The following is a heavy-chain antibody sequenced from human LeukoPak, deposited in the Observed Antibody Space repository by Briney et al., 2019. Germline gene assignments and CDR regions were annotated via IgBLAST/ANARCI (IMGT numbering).Heavy chain of an antibody. Sequence: GGSLRLSCTASGFSFSSYAMNWVRQAPGKGLEWVASLSSGSTYIYYGDSMKGRFTISRDNAQNSVFLHMSRLRLEGTAVYYCARDWGKTGYCSSTNCPDAFDLWGQGTMVIVSS. CDR2: LSSGSTYI. CDR3: ARDWGKTGYCSSTNCPDAFDL. J-gene: IGHJ3*01. V-gene: IGHV3-21*01. CDR1: GFSFSSYA. D-gene: IGHD2-2*01.